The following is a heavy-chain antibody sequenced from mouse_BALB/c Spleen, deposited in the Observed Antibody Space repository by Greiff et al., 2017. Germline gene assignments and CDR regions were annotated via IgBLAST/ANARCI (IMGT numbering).Heavy chain of an antibody. CDR2: IDPANGNT. V-gene: IGHV14-3*02. Sequence: VQLQQSGAELVKPGASVKLSCTASGFNIKDTYMHWVKQRPEQGLEWIGRIDPANGNTKYDPKFQGKATITADTSSNTAYLQLSSLTSEDTAVYYCARSGTGHWYFDVWGAGTTVTVSS. CDR3: ARSGTGHWYFDV. CDR1: GFNIKDTY. J-gene: IGHJ1*01. D-gene: IGHD3-3*01.